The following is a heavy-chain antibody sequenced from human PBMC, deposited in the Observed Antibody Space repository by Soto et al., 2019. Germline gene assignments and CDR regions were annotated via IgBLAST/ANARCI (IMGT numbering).Heavy chain of an antibody. D-gene: IGHD7-27*01. Sequence: QVLLVQSGAEVKKPGASVKVSCKASGYTFTSYDINWVRQATGQGLEWMGWLKPNGGDTGYAQNFQGRVTLTRNTSTATAYMELTSLTSADTAVYFCARNPTETGTFEYWGQGTPVTVSS. CDR3: ARNPTETGTFEY. CDR1: GYTFTSYD. CDR2: LKPNGGDT. J-gene: IGHJ4*02. V-gene: IGHV1-8*01.